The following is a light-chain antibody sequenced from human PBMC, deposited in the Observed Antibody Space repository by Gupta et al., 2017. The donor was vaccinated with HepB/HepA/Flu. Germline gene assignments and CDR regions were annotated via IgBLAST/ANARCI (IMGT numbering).Light chain of an antibody. CDR3: QQYNSYSCS. Sequence: DIQMTRSPSTLSASVGDRVTITCRASQSISSWLAWYQQKPGKAPKLLTYKASSLESGVPSRFSGSGSGTEFTLTISSLQPDDFATYYCQQYNSYSCSFGQGTKLEIK. CDR1: QSISSW. J-gene: IGKJ2*04. V-gene: IGKV1-5*03. CDR2: KAS.